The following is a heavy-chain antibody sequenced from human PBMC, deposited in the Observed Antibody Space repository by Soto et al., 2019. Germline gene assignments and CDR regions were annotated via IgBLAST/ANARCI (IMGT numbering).Heavy chain of an antibody. Sequence: QLQLQESGPGLVKPSQTLSLACTVSGGSFSSGGYYWSWIRQLPGKGLEWIGYIYYSGSTSYNPSLKCRFTISLDKSKNQFSLKLSSVTAADTAVYYCARATSFSGHHGYWGQGTLVTVSS. CDR3: ARATSFSGHHGY. CDR1: GGSFSSGGYY. V-gene: IGHV4-31*03. D-gene: IGHD7-27*01. CDR2: IYYSGST. J-gene: IGHJ4*02.